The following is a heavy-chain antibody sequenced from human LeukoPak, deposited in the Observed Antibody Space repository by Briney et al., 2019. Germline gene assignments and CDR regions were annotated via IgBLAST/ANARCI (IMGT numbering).Heavy chain of an antibody. CDR3: ARTYCGGDCRGYYYHYYMGV. J-gene: IGHJ6*03. V-gene: IGHV4-4*02. Sequence: SETLSLTCAVSGGSISSSNWWSWVRQPPGKGLEWIGEIYHSGSTNYNPSLKSRVTISVDTSKNQFSLKLSSVTAADTAVYYCARTYCGGDCRGYYYHYYMGVWGKGTTVTISS. D-gene: IGHD2-21*02. CDR2: IYHSGST. CDR1: GGSISSSNW.